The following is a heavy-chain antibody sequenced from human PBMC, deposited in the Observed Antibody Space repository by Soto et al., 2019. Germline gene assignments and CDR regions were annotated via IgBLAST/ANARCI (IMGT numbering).Heavy chain of an antibody. CDR2: IIPLLGIA. J-gene: IGHJ3*02. CDR1: GGTFSTYS. D-gene: IGHD2-21*01. CDR3: TIGSWSGEVFDI. Sequence: QVQLVQSGAEVKKPGSSLKVSCKDSGGTFSTYSMFWVRQAPGQGLEWMGRIIPLLGIANYAQKFQGRVTITADKSTSTAYMELDSLRSEDTALYYCTIGSWSGEVFDIWGQGTMVIVSS. V-gene: IGHV1-69*02.